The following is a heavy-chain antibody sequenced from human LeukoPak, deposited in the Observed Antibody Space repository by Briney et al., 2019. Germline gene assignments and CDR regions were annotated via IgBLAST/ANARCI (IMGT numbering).Heavy chain of an antibody. J-gene: IGHJ5*02. Sequence: GGSLSLSCAASGCTFSSYWMSWVRQPPGKGLEWVGNIKQDGRDIYYVDFVKGRVTISRDNAKNSLYLQMNSLRAEDTAVYYCARVDGHAHWFDPWGQGTLVTVSS. V-gene: IGHV3-7*03. CDR1: GCTFSSYW. CDR3: ARVDGHAHWFDP. CDR2: IKQDGRDI.